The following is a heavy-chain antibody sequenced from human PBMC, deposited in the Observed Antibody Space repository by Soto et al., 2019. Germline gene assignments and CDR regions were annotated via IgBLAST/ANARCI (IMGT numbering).Heavy chain of an antibody. D-gene: IGHD3-3*01. V-gene: IGHV3-30*18. CDR1: GFTFSSYG. CDR2: ISYDGSTK. J-gene: IGHJ6*02. Sequence: PGGSLRLSCAASGFTFSSYGMHWVRQAPGKGLEWVAVISYDGSTKYYADSVKGRFTISRDNSKNTLYLQMNSLRAEDTAVYYCAKLYGFLEWLSIDPYYYGMDVWGQGTTVTVSS. CDR3: AKLYGFLEWLSIDPYYYGMDV.